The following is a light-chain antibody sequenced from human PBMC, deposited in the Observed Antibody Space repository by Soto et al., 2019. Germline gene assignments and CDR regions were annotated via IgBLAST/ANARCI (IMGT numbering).Light chain of an antibody. Sequence: QSVLTQPPSVSGTPGQRVSISCTGSRSNIGGGYDVHWYLQLPGTAPKLLINGKDNRPSGVPDRYSVSRSGTSASLSITGRQAEAEAVDYCQCYDKSLGANVLFGGGTKVAVL. V-gene: IGLV1-40*01. CDR1: RSNIGGGYD. CDR2: GKD. J-gene: IGLJ2*01. CDR3: QCYDKSLGANVL.